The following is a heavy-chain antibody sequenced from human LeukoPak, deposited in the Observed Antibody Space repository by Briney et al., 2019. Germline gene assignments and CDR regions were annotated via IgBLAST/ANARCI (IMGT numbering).Heavy chain of an antibody. CDR1: GGTFSSYA. V-gene: IGHV1-69*04. CDR2: IIPILGIA. CDR3: ARALSYDVDY. Sequence: SVKVSCKASGGTFSSYAISWVRQAPGQGLEWMGRIIPILGIANYAQKFQGRATITADKSTSTAYMELSSLRSEDTAVYYCARALSYDVDYWGQGTLVTVSS. D-gene: IGHD1-26*01. J-gene: IGHJ4*02.